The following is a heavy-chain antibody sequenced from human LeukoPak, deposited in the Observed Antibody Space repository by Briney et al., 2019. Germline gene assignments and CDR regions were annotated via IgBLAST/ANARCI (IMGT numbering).Heavy chain of an antibody. D-gene: IGHD3-10*01. V-gene: IGHV3-7*01. CDR3: VRGGYSSFDY. Sequence: PGGSLRLSCAASGFIFSTSWMSWVRQAPGKGLEWVANIKQDGSQKHYVDSVKGRFTISIDNSKNLLYLQMNSLGAEDTAVYYCVRGGYSSFDYWGQGTLVTVSS. CDR2: IKQDGSQK. J-gene: IGHJ4*02. CDR1: GFIFSTSW.